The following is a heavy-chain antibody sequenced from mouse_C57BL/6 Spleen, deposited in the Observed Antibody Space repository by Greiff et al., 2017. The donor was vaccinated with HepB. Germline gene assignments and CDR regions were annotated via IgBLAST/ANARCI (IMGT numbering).Heavy chain of an antibody. CDR3: AKELITTVALRYYAMDY. D-gene: IGHD1-1*01. J-gene: IGHJ4*01. Sequence: VKLMESGPGLVQPSQSLSITCTVSGFSLTSYGVHWVRQSPGKGLEWLGVIWRGGSTDYNAAFMSRLSITKDNSKSQVFFKMNSLQADDTAIYYCAKELITTVALRYYAMDYWGQGTSVTVSS. CDR1: GFSLTSYG. V-gene: IGHV2-5*01. CDR2: IWRGGST.